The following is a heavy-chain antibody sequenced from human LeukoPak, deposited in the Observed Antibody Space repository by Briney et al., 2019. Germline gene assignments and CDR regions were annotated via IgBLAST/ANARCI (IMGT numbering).Heavy chain of an antibody. J-gene: IGHJ3*02. CDR2: ISSSSSYI. CDR3: AGSWSPYDAFDI. Sequence: GGSLRLSCAASGFTFSSYSMNWVRQAPGKGLEWVSSISSSSSYIYYADSVKGRFTISRDNAKNSLYLQMNSLRAEDTAVYYCAGSWSPYDAFDIWGQGTMVSVSS. D-gene: IGHD6-13*01. CDR1: GFTFSSYS. V-gene: IGHV3-21*01.